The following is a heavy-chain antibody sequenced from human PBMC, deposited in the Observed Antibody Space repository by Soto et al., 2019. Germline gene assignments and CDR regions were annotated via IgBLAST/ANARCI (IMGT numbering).Heavy chain of an antibody. CDR1: GFSLSTSGMC. Sequence: SGPTLVNPTQTLTLTCTFSGFSLSTSGMCVSWIRQPPGKALEWLARIDWDDDKYYSTSLKTRLTISKDTSKNQVVLTMTNMDPVDTATYHCARSVASYYDFWSGYYPYGMDVWGQGTTVTVS. CDR3: ARSVASYYDFWSGYYPYGMDV. J-gene: IGHJ6*02. V-gene: IGHV2-70*11. CDR2: IDWDDDK. D-gene: IGHD3-3*01.